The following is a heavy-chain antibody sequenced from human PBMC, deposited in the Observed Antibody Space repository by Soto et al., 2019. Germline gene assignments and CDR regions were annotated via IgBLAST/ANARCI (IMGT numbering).Heavy chain of an antibody. CDR2: INAGNGNT. CDR3: ARGVLGYCSGGSCYFLSIHCYYKDV. V-gene: IGHV1-3*01. J-gene: IGHJ4*02. Sequence: GASVKVSCKASGYTFTSYAMHWGRQAPGQRREWMGWINAGNGNTKYSQKFQGRVTITRDTSASTAYMELSSLRSEDTAVYYCARGVLGYCSGGSCYFLSIHCYYKDVWGQGTLVTVSS. D-gene: IGHD2-15*01. CDR1: GYTFTSYA.